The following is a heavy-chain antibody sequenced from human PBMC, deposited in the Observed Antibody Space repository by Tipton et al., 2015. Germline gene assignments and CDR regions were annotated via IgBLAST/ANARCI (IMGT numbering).Heavy chain of an antibody. CDR3: ARDVVLMVSAIPYFDY. CDR1: GFSVGSNY. CDR2: IYSSGTT. V-gene: IGHV3-53*01. D-gene: IGHD2-8*01. J-gene: IGHJ4*02. Sequence: SLRLSCAASGFSVGSNYMTWVRQAPGKGLEWVSVIYSSGTTSYADSVRGRFTISRDNSKNTLYLQMNSLRAEDTAIYYCARDVVLMVSAIPYFDYWGQGTLVTVSS.